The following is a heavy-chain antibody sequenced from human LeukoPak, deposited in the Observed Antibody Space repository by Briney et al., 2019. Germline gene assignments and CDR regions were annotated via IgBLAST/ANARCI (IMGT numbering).Heavy chain of an antibody. Sequence: AETLSLTCAVYGGSFSGYYWSWIRQPPGKGLEWIGEINHSGSTNYNPSLKSRVTISVDTSKNQFSLKLSSVTAADTAGYYCARGNTSYYGSGSPRGDYFDYWGQGTLVTVSS. CDR2: INHSGST. CDR1: GGSFSGYY. CDR3: ARGNTSYYGSGSPRGDYFDY. D-gene: IGHD3-10*01. V-gene: IGHV4-34*01. J-gene: IGHJ4*02.